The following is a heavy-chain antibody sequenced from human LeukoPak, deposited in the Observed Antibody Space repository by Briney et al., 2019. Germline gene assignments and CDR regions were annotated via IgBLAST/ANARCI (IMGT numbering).Heavy chain of an antibody. CDR2: IYYSGST. CDR3: ARELDGDNWFDP. V-gene: IGHV4-59*01. D-gene: IGHD1-1*01. CDR1: GDSINSYY. J-gene: IGHJ5*02. Sequence: SETLSLTCTVSGDSINSYYWSWIRQPPGKGLEWIGYIYYSGSTNYNPSLKSRITISVDTSKNQFSLRLSSVTAADTAVYYCARELDGDNWFDPWGQGTLVTVSS.